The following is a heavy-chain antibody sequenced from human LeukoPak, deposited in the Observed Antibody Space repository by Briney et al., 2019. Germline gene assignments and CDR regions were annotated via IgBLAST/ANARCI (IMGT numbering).Heavy chain of an antibody. CDR3: ARGHYHDSMVFDY. CDR2: IYYSGST. D-gene: IGHD3-22*01. J-gene: IGHJ4*02. Sequence: PSETLSLTCTVSGGSISSGGYYWSWIRQHPGKGLEWIGYIYYSGSTYYNPSLKSRVTISVDTSKNQFSLKLSSVTAADTAVYYCARGHYHDSMVFDYWGQGTLVTVSS. V-gene: IGHV4-31*03. CDR1: GGSISSGGYY.